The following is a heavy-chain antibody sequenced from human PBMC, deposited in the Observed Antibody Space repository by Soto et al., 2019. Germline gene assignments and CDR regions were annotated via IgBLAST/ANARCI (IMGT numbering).Heavy chain of an antibody. CDR1: GYTFTSYA. J-gene: IGHJ3*02. D-gene: IGHD5-18*01. Sequence: ASVKVSCKASGYTFTSYAMHWVRQAPGQRLEWMGWINAGNGNTKYSQKFQGRVTITRDTSAGTAYMELSSLRSEDTAVYYCARALIWLRAFDIWGQGTMVTVSS. CDR2: INAGNGNT. CDR3: ARALIWLRAFDI. V-gene: IGHV1-3*01.